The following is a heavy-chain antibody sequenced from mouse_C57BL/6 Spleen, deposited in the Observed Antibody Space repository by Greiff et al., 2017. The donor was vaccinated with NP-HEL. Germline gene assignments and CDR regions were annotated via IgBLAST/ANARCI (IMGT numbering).Heavy chain of an antibody. CDR3: AREVGPVTGYFDY. J-gene: IGHJ2*01. CDR2: ISYSGST. Sequence: DVKLVESGPGLAKPSQTLSLTCSVTGYSITSDYWNWIRKFPGNKLEYMGYISYSGSTYYNPSLKSRISITRDTSKNQYYLQLNSVTTEDTATYYCAREVGPVTGYFDYWGQGTTLTVSS. CDR1: GYSITSDY. V-gene: IGHV3-8*01. D-gene: IGHD1-3*01.